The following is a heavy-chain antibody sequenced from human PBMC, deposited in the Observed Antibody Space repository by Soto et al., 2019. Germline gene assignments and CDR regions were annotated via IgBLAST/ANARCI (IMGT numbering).Heavy chain of an antibody. CDR1: GFSLSNARMG. CDR3: ARAYCSGGSCYSDY. V-gene: IGHV2-26*01. J-gene: IGHJ4*02. CDR2: IFSNDEK. D-gene: IGHD2-15*01. Sequence: QVTLKESGPVLVKPTETLTLTCTVSGFSLSNARMGVSWIRQPPGKALEWLAHIFSNDEKSYSPSLKSRLTTSKDTSKSQVVLTMTNMDPVDTATYYCARAYCSGGSCYSDYWGQGTLVTVSS.